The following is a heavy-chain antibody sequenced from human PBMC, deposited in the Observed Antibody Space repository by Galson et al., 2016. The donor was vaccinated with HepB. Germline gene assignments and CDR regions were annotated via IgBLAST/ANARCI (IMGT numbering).Heavy chain of an antibody. J-gene: IGHJ4*02. CDR1: GDSVSSNSAA. D-gene: IGHD5-18*01. Sequence: CAISGDSVSSNSAAWHWIRQSPSRGLEWLGRTYYRSKWYNDYAISVKGRITINPVTSKNQFSLQLNSVTPEDTAVYYCARGGGPLGTAMVVDHFDYWGQGSLVTVAS. V-gene: IGHV6-1*01. CDR2: TYYRSKWYN. CDR3: ARGGGPLGTAMVVDHFDY.